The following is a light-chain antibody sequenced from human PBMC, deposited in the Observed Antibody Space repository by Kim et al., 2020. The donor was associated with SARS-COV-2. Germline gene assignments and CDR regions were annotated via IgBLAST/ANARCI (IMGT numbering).Light chain of an antibody. CDR3: QVWDSRTDYWV. Sequence: AQGRTASITRGGNNIGRENVHWYQQRPGQAPVLVISYNTDRPSGIPERFSGSNSGNTATLTISRVEAGDEADYYCQVWDSRTDYWVFGGGTQLTVL. CDR1: NIGREN. V-gene: IGLV3-21*04. CDR2: YNT. J-gene: IGLJ3*02.